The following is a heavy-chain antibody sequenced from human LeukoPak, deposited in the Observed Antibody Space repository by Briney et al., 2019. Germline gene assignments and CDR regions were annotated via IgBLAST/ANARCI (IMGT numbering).Heavy chain of an antibody. CDR2: IDPSDSYT. CDR3: ARRSTYHDY. Sequence: GEPLKISCKGSGYIFNSYWITWVRQMPGKGLEWMGRIDPSDSYTNYSPSFQGHVTISTDKSISTAYLQWSSLKASDTAIYYCARRSTYHDYWGRGTLVTVSS. J-gene: IGHJ4*02. CDR1: GYIFNSYW. D-gene: IGHD2-2*01. V-gene: IGHV5-10-1*01.